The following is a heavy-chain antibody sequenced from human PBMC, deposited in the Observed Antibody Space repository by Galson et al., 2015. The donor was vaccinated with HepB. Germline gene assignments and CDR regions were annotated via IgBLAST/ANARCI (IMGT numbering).Heavy chain of an antibody. D-gene: IGHD1-26*01. CDR2: TYYRSKWYN. Sequence: CAISGDSVSSNSAAWNWIRQSPSRGLEWLGRTYYRSKWYNDYAVSVKSRITINPDTSKNQFSLQLNSVTPEDTAVYYCARDGGSGSYSWPDAFDIWGQGTMVTVSS. CDR3: ARDGGSGSYSWPDAFDI. J-gene: IGHJ3*02. V-gene: IGHV6-1*01. CDR1: GDSVSSNSAA.